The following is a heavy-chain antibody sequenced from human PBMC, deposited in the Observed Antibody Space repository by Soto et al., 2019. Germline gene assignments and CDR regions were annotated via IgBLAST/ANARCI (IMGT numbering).Heavy chain of an antibody. V-gene: IGHV4-39*01. Sequence: QLQLQESGPGLVKPSETLSLTCNASGGSVSSSDSAWGWIRQSPGKGLEWIGTIDYSGTIYYIPFLKSRISISIDTSKNQIFLNTTSVTAADTAFYYCARHVHNQGFEYYFDSWGQGTLVTVSS. CDR1: GGSVSSSDSA. J-gene: IGHJ4*02. D-gene: IGHD1-1*01. CDR2: IDYSGTI. CDR3: ARHVHNQGFEYYFDS.